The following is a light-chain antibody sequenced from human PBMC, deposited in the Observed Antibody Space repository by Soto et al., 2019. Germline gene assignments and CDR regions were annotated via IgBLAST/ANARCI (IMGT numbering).Light chain of an antibody. J-gene: IGLJ1*01. Sequence: QSALTQPPSASGSPGQSVTISCTGTSSDVGAYNYVSWYQQHPGKVPKLIIFEVSTRPSGVSNRFSGSKSGNTASLTISGLQADDEADYYCSSFSTSTTLYVFGTGTKLTVL. CDR2: EVS. V-gene: IGLV2-14*01. CDR3: SSFSTSTTLYV. CDR1: SSDVGAYNY.